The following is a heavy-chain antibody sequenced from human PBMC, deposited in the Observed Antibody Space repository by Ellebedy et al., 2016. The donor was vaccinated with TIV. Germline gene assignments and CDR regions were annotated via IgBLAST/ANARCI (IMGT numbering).Heavy chain of an antibody. CDR1: GYTFTSYD. Sequence: ASVKVSCKASGYTFTSYDINWVRQATGQGLEWMGWMNPNSGNTGYAQKFQGRVTMTRNTSISTAYMELSSLRSEDTAVYYCARTYYYDSSDYDNWFDPWGQGTLVTVSS. J-gene: IGHJ5*02. D-gene: IGHD3-22*01. CDR3: ARTYYYDSSDYDNWFDP. CDR2: MNPNSGNT. V-gene: IGHV1-8*01.